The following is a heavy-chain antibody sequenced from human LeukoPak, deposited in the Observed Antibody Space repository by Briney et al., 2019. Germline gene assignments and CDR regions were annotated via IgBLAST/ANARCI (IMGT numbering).Heavy chain of an antibody. CDR1: GFTFSSYA. CDR3: AKVRMSADY. Sequence: QPGGPLRLSCAASGFTFSSYAMSWLRQAPGKGLVWVSAISGSGGSTYYADSVKGRFTISRDNSKNTLYLQMNSLRAEDTAVYYCAKVRMSADYWGQGTLVTVSS. D-gene: IGHD3-10*01. V-gene: IGHV3-23*01. CDR2: ISGSGGST. J-gene: IGHJ4*02.